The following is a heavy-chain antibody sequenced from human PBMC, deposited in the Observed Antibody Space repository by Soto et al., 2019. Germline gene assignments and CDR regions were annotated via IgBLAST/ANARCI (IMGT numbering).Heavy chain of an antibody. CDR2: ISSSSSTI. V-gene: IGHV3-48*02. Sequence: GGSLRLSCAASGFTFSSYSMNWVRQAPGKGLEWVSYISSSSSTIYYADSVKGRFTISRDNAKNSLYLQMNSLRDEDTAVYYCARLITIFGVVMPTGMDVWGQGTTVTVSS. J-gene: IGHJ6*02. CDR1: GFTFSSYS. D-gene: IGHD3-3*01. CDR3: ARLITIFGVVMPTGMDV.